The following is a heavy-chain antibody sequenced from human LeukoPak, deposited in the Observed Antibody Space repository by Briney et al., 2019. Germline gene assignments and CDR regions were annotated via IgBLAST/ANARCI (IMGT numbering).Heavy chain of an antibody. CDR2: INQDGSER. CDR3: AGDSEYSSSFAFDI. V-gene: IGHV3-7*01. Sequence: GGSPRLSCAASGFTFSSHWMTWVRQAPGEGLEWVANINQDGSERYYVDSVKGRFTISRDNAKNSLYLQMNSLRAEDTAVYYCAGDSEYSSSFAFDIWGQGTMVTVSS. CDR1: GFTFSSHW. D-gene: IGHD6-13*01. J-gene: IGHJ3*02.